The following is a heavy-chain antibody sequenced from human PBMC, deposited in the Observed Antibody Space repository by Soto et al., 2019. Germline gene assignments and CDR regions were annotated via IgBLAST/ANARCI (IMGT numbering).Heavy chain of an antibody. V-gene: IGHV5-51*01. CDR1: GYSFTSYW. CDR3: ARPNGYDLALDAFDI. D-gene: IGHD5-12*01. CDR2: IYPGDSDT. J-gene: IGHJ3*02. Sequence: PGESLKISCKGSGYSFTSYWIGWVRQMPGKGLEWMGIIYPGDSDTRYSPPFQGQVTISADKSISTAYLQWSSLKASDTAMYYCARPNGYDLALDAFDIWGQGTVVTVSS.